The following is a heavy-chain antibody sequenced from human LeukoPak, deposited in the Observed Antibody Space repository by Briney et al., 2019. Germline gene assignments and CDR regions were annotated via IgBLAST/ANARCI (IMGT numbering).Heavy chain of an antibody. V-gene: IGHV4-39*07. Sequence: SETLSLTCIVSGGSFSSTNYYWGWIRQPPGKGLEWIGNIYYVGSIYYNPSLKSRVTISVDTSKNQFSLKLSSVTAADTAVYYCASGCSSTSCHQGYYYGMDVWGQGTTVTVSS. CDR2: IYYVGSI. CDR3: ASGCSSTSCHQGYYYGMDV. CDR1: GGSFSSTNYY. J-gene: IGHJ6*02. D-gene: IGHD2-2*01.